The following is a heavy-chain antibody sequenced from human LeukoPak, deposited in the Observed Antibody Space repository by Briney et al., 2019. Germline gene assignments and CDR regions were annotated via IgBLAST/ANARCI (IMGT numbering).Heavy chain of an antibody. V-gene: IGHV3-66*01. D-gene: IGHD6-13*01. CDR2: IYSGGST. CDR1: GFTVSSNY. CDR3: ARSYAAAGKINYYYYGMDV. J-gene: IGHJ6*02. Sequence: GGSLRLSCAASGFTVSSNYMSWVRQAPGKGLEWVSVIYSGGSTYYADSVKGRFTISRDNSKNTLYLQMNSLRAEDTAVYYCARSYAAAGKINYYYYGMDVWGQGTTVTVSS.